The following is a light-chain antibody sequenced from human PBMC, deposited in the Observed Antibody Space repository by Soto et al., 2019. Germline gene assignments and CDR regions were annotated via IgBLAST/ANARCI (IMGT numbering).Light chain of an antibody. J-gene: IGKJ5*01. CDR3: HQYGTAPLT. Sequence: EIVMTQSPATLSVSPGERATLSCRASQSVSSNLAWYQQKPGQAPRLLIYGASSRATGIPDRFSGSGSGTDFTLTISRLEPEDFSVYYCHQYGTAPLTFGQGTRLEIK. CDR2: GAS. CDR1: QSVSSN. V-gene: IGKV3-20*01.